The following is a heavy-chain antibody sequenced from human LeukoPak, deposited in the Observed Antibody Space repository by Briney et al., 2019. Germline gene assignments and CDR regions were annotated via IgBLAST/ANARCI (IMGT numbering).Heavy chain of an antibody. V-gene: IGHV3-21*01. CDR3: ARDRDADAFDI. CDR2: ISGSGTYM. Sequence: PGGSLRLSCAASGFTFSSYKMNWVRQAPGKGLEWVSSISGSGTYMYYADSLKGRFTISRDNAKNTLYLQMNSLRAEDTAVYYCARDRDADAFDIWGQGTMVTVSS. D-gene: IGHD2-21*02. J-gene: IGHJ3*02. CDR1: GFTFSSYK.